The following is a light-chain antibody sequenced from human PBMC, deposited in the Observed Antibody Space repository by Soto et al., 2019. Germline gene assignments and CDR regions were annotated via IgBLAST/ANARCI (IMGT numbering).Light chain of an antibody. V-gene: IGKV3-20*01. CDR1: QSVSSSY. J-gene: IGKJ4*01. CDR3: QQYGSSPPLT. CDR2: GAS. Sequence: EIVLTQSPGTMSLSPGERATLSCRASQSVSSSYLAWYQQKPGQAPRLLIYGASSRATGIPDRFSGSGYGTDFTLTISRLEPEDFAVYYCQQYGSSPPLTFGGGTNVEIK.